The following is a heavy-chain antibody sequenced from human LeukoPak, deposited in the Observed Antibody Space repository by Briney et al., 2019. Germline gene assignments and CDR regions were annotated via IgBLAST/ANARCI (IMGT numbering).Heavy chain of an antibody. CDR3: ARVTTVVTPLGY. V-gene: IGHV1-18*01. D-gene: IGHD4-23*01. J-gene: IGHJ4*02. Sequence: ASVKVSCKASGYTFTSYGISWVRQAPGQGLEWMGWISAYNGNTNYTQKLQGRVTMTTDTSTSTAYMELRSLRSDDTAVYYCARVTTVVTPLGYWGQGTLVTVSS. CDR2: ISAYNGNT. CDR1: GYTFTSYG.